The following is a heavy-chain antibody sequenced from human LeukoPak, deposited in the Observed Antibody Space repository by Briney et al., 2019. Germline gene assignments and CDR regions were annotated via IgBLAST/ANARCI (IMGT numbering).Heavy chain of an antibody. V-gene: IGHV1-46*01. D-gene: IGHD3-10*01. CDR2: INPSGGST. J-gene: IGHJ5*02. Sequence: ASVKVSCKASGYTFTSHYMHWVRQAPGQGLEWMGIINPSGGSTSYAQKFQGRVTMTRDTSTSTVYMELSSLRSEDTAVYYCARDLGNAMVRGVIIHTYNWFDPWGQGTLVTVSS. CDR3: ARDLGNAMVRGVIIHTYNWFDP. CDR1: GYTFTSHY.